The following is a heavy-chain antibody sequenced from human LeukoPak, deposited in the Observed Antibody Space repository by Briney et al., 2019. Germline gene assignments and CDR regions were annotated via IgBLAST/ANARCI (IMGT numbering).Heavy chain of an antibody. CDR3: QSRFLEWLLDY. Sequence: SETLSLTCTVSGDSIRSNNYYWGWIRQPPGKGLEWIGSIYDTGSTFYNPSLKSRVIISVDTSKNQFSLKLSSVTASDAAVYYCQSRFLEWLLDYWGQGTLVTVSS. CDR1: GDSIRSNNYY. J-gene: IGHJ4*02. CDR2: IYDTGST. V-gene: IGHV4-39*01. D-gene: IGHD3-3*01.